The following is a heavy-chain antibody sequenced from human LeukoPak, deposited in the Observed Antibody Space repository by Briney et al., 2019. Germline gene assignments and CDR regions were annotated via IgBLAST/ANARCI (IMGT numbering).Heavy chain of an antibody. Sequence: SETLSLTCAVYGGSFSGYYWSWIRQPPGKGLEWIGEINHSGSTNYNPSLKSRVTISVDTSKNQFSLKLSPVTAADTAVYYCARVPTSHCSGGSCLPYYFDYWGQGALVTVSS. CDR3: ARVPTSHCSGGSCLPYYFDY. D-gene: IGHD2-15*01. CDR1: GGSFSGYY. J-gene: IGHJ4*02. V-gene: IGHV4-34*01. CDR2: INHSGST.